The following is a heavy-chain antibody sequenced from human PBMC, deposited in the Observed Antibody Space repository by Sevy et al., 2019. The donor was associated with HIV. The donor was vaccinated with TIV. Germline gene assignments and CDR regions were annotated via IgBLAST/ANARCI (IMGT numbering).Heavy chain of an antibody. CDR1: GFTFSSYA. D-gene: IGHD3-22*01. J-gene: IGHJ4*01. CDR2: ISYDGSNK. CDR3: ARAYREITVIVVSGFDY. V-gene: IGHV3-30-3*01. Sequence: GGSLRLSCAASGFTFSSYAMHWVRQAPGKGLEWVAVISYDGSNKYYSDSVKGRFTISRDNSKNTLYLQMNSLRAEDTAVYYCARAYREITVIVVSGFDYWGHGTLVTVSS.